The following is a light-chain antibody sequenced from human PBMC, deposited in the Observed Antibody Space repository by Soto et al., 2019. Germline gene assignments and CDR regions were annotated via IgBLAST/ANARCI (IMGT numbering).Light chain of an antibody. CDR2: SNN. Sequence: QSVLTQPPSASGTPGQRITISCSGSSSNIGSNTVNWYQQLPGTAPKLLIYSNNQRPSGVPGRFSGSKSGTSASLAISGLQSDDEADYYCAAWDDSLNGRYVFGTGTKLTVL. J-gene: IGLJ1*01. V-gene: IGLV1-44*01. CDR1: SSNIGSNT. CDR3: AAWDDSLNGRYV.